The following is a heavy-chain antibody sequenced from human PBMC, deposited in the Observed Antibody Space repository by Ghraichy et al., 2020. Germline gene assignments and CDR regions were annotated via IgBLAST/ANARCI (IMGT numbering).Heavy chain of an antibody. J-gene: IGHJ5*02. D-gene: IGHD2-2*01. V-gene: IGHV3-23*01. Sequence: LSLTCAASGFTFSSYAMTWVRQAPGKGLEWVSTISGSGGGPDYADSVKGRFIISRDNSKNTLHLQMNSLSADDTAIYYCAKAASDTSWPKFGPWGQGTLVTVSS. CDR2: ISGSGGGP. CDR3: AKAASDTSWPKFGP. CDR1: GFTFSSYA.